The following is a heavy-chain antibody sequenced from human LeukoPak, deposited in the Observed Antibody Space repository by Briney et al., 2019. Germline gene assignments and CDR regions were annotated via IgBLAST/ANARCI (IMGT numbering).Heavy chain of an antibody. J-gene: IGHJ4*02. CDR1: GLTFSSHW. V-gene: IGHV3-74*01. CDR3: ATQQGGNRAY. D-gene: IGHD1-14*01. CDR2: ITNDGSST. Sequence: GGSLRLSCAASGLTFSSHWMHWVCQAPGKGLVWVSRITNDGSSTTYADSVKGRFTISRDNAKNMLYLQVNSLRAEDTAVYYCATQQGGNRAYWGQGTLVTVSS.